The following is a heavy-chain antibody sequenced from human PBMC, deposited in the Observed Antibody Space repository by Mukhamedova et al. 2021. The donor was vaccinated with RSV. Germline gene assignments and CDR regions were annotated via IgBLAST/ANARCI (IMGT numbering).Heavy chain of an antibody. V-gene: IGHV3-23*03. CDR3: EKDLRGSGWDSEY. D-gene: IGHD6-19*01. Sequence: ADSVKGRFTISRDDSKNTLYLHMNSLRAEDTAVYYCEKDLRGSGWDSEYWGQGTLVTVSS. J-gene: IGHJ4*02.